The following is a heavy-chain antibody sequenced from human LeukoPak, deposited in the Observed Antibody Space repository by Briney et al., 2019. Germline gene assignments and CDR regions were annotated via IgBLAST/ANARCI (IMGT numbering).Heavy chain of an antibody. V-gene: IGHV4-59*08. CDR1: GGSISSYY. CDR2: IHYSGGT. CDR3: ARHALSCRGGSYYPNWFDP. D-gene: IGHD2-15*01. J-gene: IGHJ5*02. Sequence: SETLSLTCTVSGGSISSYYWSWIRQPPGKGLEWIGYIHYSGGTNYNPSLKSRVTISVDTSKNQFSLKLTSVTAADTALYYCARHALSCRGGSYYPNWFDPWGQGTLVTVSS.